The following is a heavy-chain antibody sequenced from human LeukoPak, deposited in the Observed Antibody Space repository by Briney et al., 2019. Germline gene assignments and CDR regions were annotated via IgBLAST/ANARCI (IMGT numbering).Heavy chain of an antibody. V-gene: IGHV3-9*01. D-gene: IGHD6-6*01. Sequence: GGSLRLSCAASGFTFDDYAVHWVRQAPGKGLEWVSGISWNSGSIGYANSVKGRFTISRDNAKNSLYLQMNRLRAEDTALYYCAKDRRPGMDVWGQGTTVTVSS. CDR1: GFTFDDYA. J-gene: IGHJ6*02. CDR2: ISWNSGSI. CDR3: AKDRRPGMDV.